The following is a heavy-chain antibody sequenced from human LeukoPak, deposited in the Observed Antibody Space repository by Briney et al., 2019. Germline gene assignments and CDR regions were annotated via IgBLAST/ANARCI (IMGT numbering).Heavy chain of an antibody. D-gene: IGHD3-3*01. CDR3: ARDRPVTIFGVVLKGAQGYYYMDV. CDR2: IYTSGST. J-gene: IGHJ6*03. CDR1: GGSISSGSYY. Sequence: SETLSLTCTVSGGSISSGSYYWSWIRQPAGKGLEWIGRIYTSGSTNCNPSLKSRVTISVDTSKNQFSLKLSSVTAADTAVYYCARDRPVTIFGVVLKGAQGYYYMDVWGKGTTVTVSS. V-gene: IGHV4-61*02.